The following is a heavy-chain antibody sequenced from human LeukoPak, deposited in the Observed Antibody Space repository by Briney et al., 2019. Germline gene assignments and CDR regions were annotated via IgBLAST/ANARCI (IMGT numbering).Heavy chain of an antibody. CDR3: AREAGGSSTYYTSYYYYALDV. CDR2: LYSGGIT. CDR1: GFTVSSNY. D-gene: IGHD3-22*01. J-gene: IGHJ6*02. V-gene: IGHV3-53*01. Sequence: GRSLRLSCAASGFTVSSNYMTWVRQAPGKGLEWVSVLYSGGITYYADSVKGRFTISRDNSKNTLYLQMNSLRAEDTAVYYCAREAGGSSTYYTSYYYYALDVWGQGTTVTVSS.